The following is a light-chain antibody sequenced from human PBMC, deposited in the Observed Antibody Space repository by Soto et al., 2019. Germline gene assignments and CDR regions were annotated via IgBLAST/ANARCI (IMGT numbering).Light chain of an antibody. V-gene: IGLV1-40*01. J-gene: IGLJ2*01. CDR1: SSNIGADYG. Sequence: QSVLTQPPSVSGAPGQTVTISCTGSSSNIGADYGVRWYQHLPGTAPKLLVYGVNSRPSGVPDRFSGSTSGTSASLAIAGLQAEDEADYYCSSYTSSSTVVFGGGTKLTVL. CDR3: SSYTSSSTVV. CDR2: GVN.